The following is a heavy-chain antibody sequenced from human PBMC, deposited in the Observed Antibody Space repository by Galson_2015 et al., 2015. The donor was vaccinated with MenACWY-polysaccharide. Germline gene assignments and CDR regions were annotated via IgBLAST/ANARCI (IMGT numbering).Heavy chain of an antibody. CDR1: GSSFKSYA. V-gene: IGHV3-21*01. J-gene: IGHJ4*02. CDR2: ITSSGSNI. D-gene: IGHD1-26*01. CDR3: ARDKAVGATHFDY. Sequence: SLRLSCAASGSSFKSYAMSWVRQAPGEGLVWVSSITSSGSNIYYADSVKGRFTISRDNAKDSLFLQMNSLRAEDTAVYYCARDKAVGATHFDYWGRGTLVTVSS.